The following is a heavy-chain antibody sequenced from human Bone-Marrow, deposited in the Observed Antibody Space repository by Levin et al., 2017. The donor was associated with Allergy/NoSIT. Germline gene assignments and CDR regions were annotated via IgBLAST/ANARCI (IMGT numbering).Heavy chain of an antibody. CDR2: ISPSGHDI. J-gene: IGHJ4*02. V-gene: IGHV3-11*01. CDR1: GFKFTDYY. CDR3: ATIARLLAN. Sequence: LSLTCAVSGFKFTDYYMNWIRQAPGKGLEYLSYISPSGHDIIYADSVRGRFTISRDNAKNSVYLQMNSLTADDTAIYYCATIARLLANWGQGTPVTVSS.